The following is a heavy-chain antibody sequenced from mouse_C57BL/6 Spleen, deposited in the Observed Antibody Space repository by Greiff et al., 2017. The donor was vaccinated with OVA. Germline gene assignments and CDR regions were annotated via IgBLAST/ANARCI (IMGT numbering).Heavy chain of an antibody. CDR2: INPNNGGT. CDR3: ARSEGYGYEDDH. J-gene: IGHJ2*01. Sequence: EVQLQQSGPELVKPGASVKLSCKASGYTFTDYYMNWVKQSPGKSLEWIGDINPNNGGTSYNQKFKGKATLTVDKSSSTAYMELRSLTSEDSAVYYCARSEGYGYEDDHWGQGTTLTVSS. CDR1: GYTFTDYY. V-gene: IGHV1-26*01. D-gene: IGHD2-2*01.